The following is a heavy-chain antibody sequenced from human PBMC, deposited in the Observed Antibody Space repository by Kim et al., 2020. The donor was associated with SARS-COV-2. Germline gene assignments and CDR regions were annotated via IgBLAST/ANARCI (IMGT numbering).Heavy chain of an antibody. D-gene: IGHD2-2*01. V-gene: IGHV4-34*01. CDR1: GGSFSGYY. J-gene: IGHJ1*01. Sequence: SETLSLTCAVYGGSFSGYYWSWIRQPPGKGLEWIGEINHSGSTNYNPSLKSRVTISVDTSKNQFSLKLSSVTAADTAVYYCARTPPLSDCSSTSCPEYFQHWGQGTLVTVSS. CDR2: INHSGST. CDR3: ARTPPLSDCSSTSCPEYFQH.